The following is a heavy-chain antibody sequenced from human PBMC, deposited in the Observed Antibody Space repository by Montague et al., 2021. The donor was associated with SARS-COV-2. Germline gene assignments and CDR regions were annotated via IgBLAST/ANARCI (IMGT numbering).Heavy chain of an antibody. J-gene: IGHJ4*02. V-gene: IGHV4-34*01. D-gene: IGHD3-3*01. Sequence: SETLSLTCSVGGSFAGSPYNWLRQTPGKGLEWIGEIYYSGATDYNPSPKGRVTISADTSKNEFSLELRSVSAADTAIYYCARGTKPYYDLWLWGQGTLVTVSS. CDR1: GGSFAGSP. CDR2: IYYSGAT. CDR3: ARGTKPYYDLWL.